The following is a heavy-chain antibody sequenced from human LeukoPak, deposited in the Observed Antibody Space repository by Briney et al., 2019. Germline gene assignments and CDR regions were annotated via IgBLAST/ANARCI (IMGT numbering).Heavy chain of an antibody. CDR1: GYTFTSYY. V-gene: IGHV1-46*01. J-gene: IGHJ6*02. CDR3: AREAARGPYSSSSYYYYGMDV. CDR2: INPSGGST. D-gene: IGHD6-6*01. Sequence: ASVKVPCKASGYTFTSYYMHWVRQAPGQGLEWMGIINPSGGSTSYAQKFQGRVTMTRDTSTSTVYMELSSLRSEDTAVYYCAREAARGPYSSSSYYYYGMDVWGQGTTVTVSS.